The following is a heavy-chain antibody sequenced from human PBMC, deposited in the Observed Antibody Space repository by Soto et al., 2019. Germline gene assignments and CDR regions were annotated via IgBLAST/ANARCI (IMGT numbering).Heavy chain of an antibody. J-gene: IGHJ4*02. CDR1: GFTFSSYA. CDR3: AKRGSGSQFDY. D-gene: IGHD1-26*01. V-gene: IGHV3-23*01. Sequence: GGSLRLSCAASGFTFSSYAMSWVRQAPGKGLGWVSVISGSGGSTYYADSVKGRFTISRDNSKNTLYLQMNSLRAEDTAVYYCAKRGSGSQFDYWGQGTLVTVSS. CDR2: ISGSGGST.